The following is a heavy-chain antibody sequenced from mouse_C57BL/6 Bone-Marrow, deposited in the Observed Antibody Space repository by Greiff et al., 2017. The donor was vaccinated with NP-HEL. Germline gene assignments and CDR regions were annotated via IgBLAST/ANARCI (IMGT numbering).Heavy chain of an antibody. J-gene: IGHJ4*01. CDR3: ARDGSSENYAMDY. CDR2: INPGSGGT. Sequence: QVQLQQSGAELVRPGTSVKVSCKASGYAFTNYLIEWVKQRPGQGLEWIGVINPGSGGTNYNEKFKGKATLTADKSSSTAYMQLSSLTSEDSAVYFCARDGSSENYAMDYWGQGTSVTVSS. D-gene: IGHD1-1*01. V-gene: IGHV1-54*01. CDR1: GYAFTNYL.